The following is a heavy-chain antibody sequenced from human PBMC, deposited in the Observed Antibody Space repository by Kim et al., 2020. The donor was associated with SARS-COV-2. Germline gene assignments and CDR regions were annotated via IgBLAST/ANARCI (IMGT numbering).Heavy chain of an antibody. V-gene: IGHV4-31*02. D-gene: IGHD6-13*01. CDR3: ASVGSSWYGSGWFDP. J-gene: IGHJ5*02. Sequence: PSLKSRVTISVDTSKNQFSLKLSSVTAADTAGYYCASVGSSWYGSGWFDPWGQGTLVTVSS.